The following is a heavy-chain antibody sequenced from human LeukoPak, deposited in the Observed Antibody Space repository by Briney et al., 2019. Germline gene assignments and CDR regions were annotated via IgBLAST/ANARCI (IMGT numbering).Heavy chain of an antibody. V-gene: IGHV4-59*01. CDR1: GGSISNYY. D-gene: IGHD3-9*01. CDR2: VYNSGST. CDR3: ARRITIFYYMDV. J-gene: IGHJ6*03. Sequence: KASETLSLTCTVSGGSISNYYWSWIRQPPGKGLEWLGYVYNSGSTHYNPSLKSRITISADTSKNQFSLSLTSVTAADTAVYYCARRITIFYYMDVWGKGATVTVSS.